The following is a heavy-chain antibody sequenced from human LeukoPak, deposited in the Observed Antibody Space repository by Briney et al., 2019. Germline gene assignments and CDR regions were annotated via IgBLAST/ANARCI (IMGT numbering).Heavy chain of an antibody. CDR1: GYTFTSYY. CDR3: ARDDSSGYSYFDY. D-gene: IGHD3-22*01. J-gene: IGHJ4*02. Sequence: GASVKVSCKASGYTFTSYYMHWVRQAPGQGLEWMGIINPSGGSTSYAQRFQGRVTMTRDMSTSTVYMELSSLRSEDTAVYYCARDDSSGYSYFDYWGQGTLVTVSS. CDR2: INPSGGST. V-gene: IGHV1-46*01.